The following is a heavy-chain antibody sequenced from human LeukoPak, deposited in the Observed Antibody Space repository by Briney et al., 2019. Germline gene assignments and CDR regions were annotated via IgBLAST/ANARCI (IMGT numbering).Heavy chain of an antibody. V-gene: IGHV4-4*07. CDR1: GGSISSYY. CDR2: IYTSGST. D-gene: IGHD5-18*01. J-gene: IGHJ4*02. CDR3: ARGIQLRFSSGRYFDY. Sequence: SETLSLTCTVSGGSISSYYWSWIRQPAGKGLEWIGRIYTSGSTNYNPSLKSRVTMSVDTSKNQFSLKLSSVTAADTAVYYCARGIQLRFSSGRYFDYWGQGTLVTVSS.